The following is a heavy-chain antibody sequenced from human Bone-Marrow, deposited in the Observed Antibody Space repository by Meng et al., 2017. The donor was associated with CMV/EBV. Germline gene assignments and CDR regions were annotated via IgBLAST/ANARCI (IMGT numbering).Heavy chain of an antibody. D-gene: IGHD1-20*01. CDR3: ARDIRYNWSQPHYYYYGIDV. Sequence: SESLSLTCAVYGGSFSSYYWSWIRQPPGKGLEWIGEINHSGSTNYNPSLKSRVTISVDTSKNQFSLKLSSVTAADTAVYYCARDIRYNWSQPHYYYYGIDVWGQGTTVTVSS. CDR2: INHSGST. V-gene: IGHV4-34*01. J-gene: IGHJ6*02. CDR1: GGSFSSYY.